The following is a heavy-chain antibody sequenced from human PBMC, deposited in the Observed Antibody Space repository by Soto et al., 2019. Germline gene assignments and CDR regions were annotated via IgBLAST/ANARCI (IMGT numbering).Heavy chain of an antibody. CDR2: ISAYNGNT. CDR3: ARSGSSGYYLYY. CDR1: GYTFTSYG. V-gene: IGHV1-18*01. J-gene: IGHJ4*02. D-gene: IGHD3-22*01. Sequence: QVQLVQSGAEVKEPGASVKVSCKASGYTFTSYGLNWVRQAPGQGLEWMGWISAYNGNTNYAQKFQGRVTMTTDTSTCTAYMELRSLRSDDTAFYYCARSGSSGYYLYYWGQGSLVTVS.